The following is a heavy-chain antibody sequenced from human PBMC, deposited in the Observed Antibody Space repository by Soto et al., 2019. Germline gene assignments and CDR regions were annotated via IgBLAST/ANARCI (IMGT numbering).Heavy chain of an antibody. CDR3: ARVVPGAEAWFGP. V-gene: IGHV1-18*01. J-gene: IGHJ5*02. D-gene: IGHD2-2*01. Sequence: APVKVSCKTAGYTFSNYGITWVRQAPGQPLEWLGWISLYSDGTNYAQKFQGRVSMTTDTSTTTAYVELRSLRSDDTAVYYCARVVPGAEAWFGPWGQGTLVTVAS. CDR1: GYTFSNYG. CDR2: ISLYSDGT.